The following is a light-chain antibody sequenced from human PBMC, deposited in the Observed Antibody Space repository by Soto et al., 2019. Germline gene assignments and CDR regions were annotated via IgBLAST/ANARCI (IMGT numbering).Light chain of an antibody. CDR1: SRDVGGYTY. Sequence: QSVLTQPASVSGSPGQSITISCAGTSRDVGGYTYVSWYQQHPGKAPKLMIYDVSNRPSGVSNRFSGSKSGNTASLTISGLQAEDEADYYCTSYTSSSTPYVFGGGTKVTVL. V-gene: IGLV2-14*01. CDR3: TSYTSSSTPYV. J-gene: IGLJ1*01. CDR2: DVS.